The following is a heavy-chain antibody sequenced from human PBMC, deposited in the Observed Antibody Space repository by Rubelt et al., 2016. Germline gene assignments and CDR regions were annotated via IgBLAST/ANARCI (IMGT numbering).Heavy chain of an antibody. V-gene: IGHV4-4*02. CDR2: IFHSGST. CDR3: VSQWLVPGDYYYHGMDV. J-gene: IGHJ6*02. D-gene: IGHD6-19*01. Sequence: GGSISSNNWWTWLRQPPGKGLEWIGEIFHSGSTTYNPSLKSRVTISTDTSENQFSLKLNSVTAADTAIYYCVSQWLVPGDYYYHGMDVWGQGTTVTVSS. CDR1: GGSISSNNW.